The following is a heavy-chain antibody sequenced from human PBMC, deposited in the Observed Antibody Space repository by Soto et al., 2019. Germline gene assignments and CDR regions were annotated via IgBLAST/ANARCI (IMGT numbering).Heavy chain of an antibody. V-gene: IGHV3-23*01. J-gene: IGHJ4*02. CDR1: GLTFSNYA. CDR2: MSGSSSTT. D-gene: IGHD1-7*01. CDR3: AKTQERELPRVIDF. Sequence: EVRLLESGGGLVKPGGSLRLSCATSGLTFSNYAMSWVRQAPGGGLEWVSSMSGSSSTTYYADSVRGRFTISRDRSKNTLYLQKSSLRAEDTALYYCAKTQERELPRVIDFWGQGTLVTVSS.